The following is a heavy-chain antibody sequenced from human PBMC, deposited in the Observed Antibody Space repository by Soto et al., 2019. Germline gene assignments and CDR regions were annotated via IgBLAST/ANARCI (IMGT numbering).Heavy chain of an antibody. D-gene: IGHD5-18*01. CDR2: IYYSGST. V-gene: IGHV4-31*03. Sequence: SETLSLTCTVSGSSISSGGYYWSWIRQHPGKGLEWIGYIYYSGSTYYNPSLKSRVTISVDTSKNQFSLQLNSVTPEDTAVYYCARDPGYSLDYWGQGTLVTVSS. J-gene: IGHJ4*02. CDR3: ARDPGYSLDY. CDR1: GSSISSGGYY.